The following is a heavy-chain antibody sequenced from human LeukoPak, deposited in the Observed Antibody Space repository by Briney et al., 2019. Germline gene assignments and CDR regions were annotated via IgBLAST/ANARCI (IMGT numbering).Heavy chain of an antibody. D-gene: IGHD3-16*01. Sequence: GGSLRLSCAASGFTFSSYWMNWARQALGKGLEWVASINHNGNVNYYVDSVKGRFTISRDNAKNSLYLQMSYLRAEDTAVYFCARGGGLDVWGQGATVTVSS. V-gene: IGHV3-7*03. CDR1: GFTFSSYW. CDR2: INHNGNVN. J-gene: IGHJ6*02. CDR3: ARGGGLDV.